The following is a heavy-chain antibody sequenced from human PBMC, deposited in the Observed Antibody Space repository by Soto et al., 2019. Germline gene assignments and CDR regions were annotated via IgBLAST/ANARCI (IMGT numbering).Heavy chain of an antibody. D-gene: IGHD3-10*01. J-gene: IGHJ4*03. CDR3: VFDQHGWGSYYSWPYYFDY. CDR1: GFTFSSYG. V-gene: IGHV3-33*01. CDR2: IWYDGSNK. Sequence: GGSLRLSCAASGFTFSSYGMHWVRQAPGKGLEWVAVIWYDGSNKYYADSVKGRFTISRDNSKNTLYLQMNSLRAEDTAVYYSVFDQHGWGSYYSWPYYFDYWGEGTLVTLSS.